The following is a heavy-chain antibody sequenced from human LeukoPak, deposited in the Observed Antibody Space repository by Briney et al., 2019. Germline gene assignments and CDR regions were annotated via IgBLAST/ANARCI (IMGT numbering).Heavy chain of an antibody. D-gene: IGHD5-18*01. CDR1: GGSFSGYY. J-gene: IGHJ4*02. CDR3: ATTVDTAMVTTFDY. CDR2: INHSGST. V-gene: IGHV4-34*01. Sequence: PSETLSLTCAVYGGSFSGYYWSWIRQPPGKGLEWIGEINHSGSTNYNPSLKSRVTISVDTSKNQFSLKLSSVTAADTPVYYCATTVDTAMVTTFDYWGQGTLVTVSS.